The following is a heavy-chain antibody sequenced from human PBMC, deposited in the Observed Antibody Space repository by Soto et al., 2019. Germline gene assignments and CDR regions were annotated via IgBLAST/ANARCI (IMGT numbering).Heavy chain of an antibody. CDR3: ARDDDRPDNGLDM. CDR1: GFTFSKYD. Sequence: QVQLVESGGGVVQPGRSLRLSCAASGFTFSKYDMHWVRQAPGKGLEWVAVILDDGSDQKYGDSVRGRFTISRDNSKNTLYLQINSLRVEDTAVYYYARDDDRPDNGLDMWGQGAMVTVSS. CDR2: ILDDGSDQ. D-gene: IGHD2-8*01. J-gene: IGHJ3*02. V-gene: IGHV3-33*05.